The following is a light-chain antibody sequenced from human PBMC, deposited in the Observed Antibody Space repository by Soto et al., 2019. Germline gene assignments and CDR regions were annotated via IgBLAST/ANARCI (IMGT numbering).Light chain of an antibody. J-gene: IGKJ5*01. CDR3: QQYYGGPIT. CDR1: QSLLSKSDNLNY. Sequence: DIVMTQSPDSLSVSLGERATINCKSSQSLLSKSDNLNYLAWFQLRPGQPPKVLIYWASTRESGVPDRFGGSRSCTDFTLTISSLRAEDVPIYYCQQYYGGPITFGQGTRLQMK. V-gene: IGKV4-1*01. CDR2: WAS.